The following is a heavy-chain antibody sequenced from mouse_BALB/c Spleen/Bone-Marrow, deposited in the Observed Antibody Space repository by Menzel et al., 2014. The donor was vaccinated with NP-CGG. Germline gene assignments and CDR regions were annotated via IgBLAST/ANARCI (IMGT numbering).Heavy chain of an antibody. D-gene: IGHD2-14*01. CDR3: AKGGNYRYAFDS. J-gene: IGHJ2*01. CDR1: GYTFTSYV. CDR2: INPYNDGT. V-gene: IGHV1-14*01. Sequence: EVQLQESGPELVKPGASVKMSCKASGYTFTSYVMHWVKQKPGQGLEWIGYINPYNDGTKYNEKFKGMATLTSDRSSSTAYMELSSLTSEDSAGHYCAKGGNYRYAFDSWGQGTTPTASS.